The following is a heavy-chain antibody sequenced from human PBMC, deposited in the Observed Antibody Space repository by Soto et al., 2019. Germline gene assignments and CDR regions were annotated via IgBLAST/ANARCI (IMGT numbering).Heavy chain of an antibody. V-gene: IGHV3-23*01. CDR1: GFTFSSYA. CDR2: GSGSGGST. CDR3: AKEGLAYFDY. Sequence: GGSLRLSCAASGFTFSSYALIWVRDAPGQGLEWVSAGSGSGGSTYYAVSVKGRFTIPRDNSKNALYLQMNSLRGEDTAVYYCAKEGLAYFDYWGQGTLVTVSS. J-gene: IGHJ4*02.